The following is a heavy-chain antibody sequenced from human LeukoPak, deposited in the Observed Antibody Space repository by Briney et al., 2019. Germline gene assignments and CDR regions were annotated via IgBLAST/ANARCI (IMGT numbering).Heavy chain of an antibody. CDR1: GGSFSGYY. CDR2: INHSGST. CDR3: ARGVTVTTVGKNWFDP. V-gene: IGHV4-34*01. D-gene: IGHD4-17*01. J-gene: IGHJ5*02. Sequence: PSETLSLTCAVYGGSFSGYYWSWIRQPPGKGLEWIGEINHSGSTNYNPSLKSRVTISVDTSKNQFSLKLSSVTAADTAVYYCARGVTVTTVGKNWFDPWGQGTLVTVSS.